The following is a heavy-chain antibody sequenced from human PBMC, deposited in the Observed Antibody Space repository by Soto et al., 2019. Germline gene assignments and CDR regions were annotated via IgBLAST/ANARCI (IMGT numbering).Heavy chain of an antibody. V-gene: IGHV3-33*01. D-gene: IGHD3-10*01. CDR3: AREKLSRRAYYGMDV. J-gene: IGHJ6*02. CDR1: GFTFSSYG. Sequence: GGSLRLSCAASGFTFSSYGMHWVRQAPGKGLEWVAVIWYDGSNKYYADSVKGRFTISRDNSKNTLYLQMNSLRAEDTAVYYCAREKLSRRAYYGMDVWGQGTTVTVSS. CDR2: IWYDGSNK.